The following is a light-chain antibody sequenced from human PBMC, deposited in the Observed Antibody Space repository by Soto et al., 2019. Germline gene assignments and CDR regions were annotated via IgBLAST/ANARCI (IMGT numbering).Light chain of an antibody. V-gene: IGKV1-39*01. CDR3: QQSFSRPLT. J-gene: IGKJ4*01. CDR1: QSISSY. Sequence: DIQMTQSPSSLSASVGDRFTITCRASQSISSYLNWYQQKPGKAPDLLIFSASRLQSGVPSRFSGSGSGTQFTLTITSLQPEDFATYYCQQSFSRPLTFGGGTKVDI. CDR2: SAS.